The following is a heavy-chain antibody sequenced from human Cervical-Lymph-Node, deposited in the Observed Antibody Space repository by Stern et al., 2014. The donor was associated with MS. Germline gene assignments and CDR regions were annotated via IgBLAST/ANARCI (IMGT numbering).Heavy chain of an antibody. CDR1: GGTFSSYV. CDR2: IIPILGTA. Sequence: VQLVESGAEVKKPGSSVKVSCKASGGTFSSYVISWVRQAPGQGLEWMGGIIPILGTANYTQKCQGRVNTAANKSTSPAYMDLSSVRSESAAVYYGARGRPATDYWGQGTLVTVSS. CDR3: ARGRPATDY. V-gene: IGHV1-69*06. J-gene: IGHJ4*02.